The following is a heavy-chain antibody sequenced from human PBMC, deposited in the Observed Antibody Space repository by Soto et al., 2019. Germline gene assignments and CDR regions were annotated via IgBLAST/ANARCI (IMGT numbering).Heavy chain of an antibody. CDR2: IYPDDSDT. D-gene: IGHD3-16*02. V-gene: IGHV5-51*01. CDR3: ARAHNNGCYQHFDF. Sequence: GAAQKFSCAGCGNNFANYRNAWVRQTRGEGQGRVGVIYPDDSDTRYDQSLDGHVTISADRSINTAYMKSSRLKASQTANYYCARAHNNGCYQHFDFWGQGTLVTVSS. J-gene: IGHJ4*02. CDR1: GNNFANYR.